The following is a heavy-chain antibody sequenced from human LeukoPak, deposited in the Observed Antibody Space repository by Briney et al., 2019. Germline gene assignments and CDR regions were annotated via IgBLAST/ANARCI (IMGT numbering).Heavy chain of an antibody. Sequence: SVKVSCKTSGGTFNNAAIGWGRQVPGRGLEWMGGIMPLFGTAGYAQKFQGRVIITKDESTRTVYLELTSLTSDDTAVYYCARDVHGDHGSGWFDPWGQGTLVSVSS. D-gene: IGHD2-21*02. V-gene: IGHV1-69*05. CDR3: ARDVHGDHGSGWFDP. CDR2: IMPLFGTA. J-gene: IGHJ5*02. CDR1: GGTFNNAA.